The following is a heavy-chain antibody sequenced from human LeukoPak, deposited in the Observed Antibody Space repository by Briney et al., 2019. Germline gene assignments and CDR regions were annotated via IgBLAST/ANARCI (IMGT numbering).Heavy chain of an antibody. J-gene: IGHJ3*02. CDR2: ISYDGSNK. Sequence: GRSLRLSCAASGFTFSSYAMHWVRQAPGKGLEWVAVISYDGSNKYYADSVKGRFTISRDNSKNTLYLQMNSLRSEDTAVYYCARGGLRYQLGDAFDIWGQGTMVTVSS. CDR1: GFTFSSYA. V-gene: IGHV3-30*04. D-gene: IGHD6-13*01. CDR3: ARGGLRYQLGDAFDI.